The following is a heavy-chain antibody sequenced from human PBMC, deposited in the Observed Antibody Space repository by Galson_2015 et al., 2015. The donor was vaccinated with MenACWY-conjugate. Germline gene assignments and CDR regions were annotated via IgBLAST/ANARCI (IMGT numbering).Heavy chain of an antibody. Sequence: TLSLTCTVSGGSISSGGYYWSWIRQHPGKGLEWIGYIYYSGSTCYNPSLKSRVTISVDTSKNQFSLKLSSVTAADTAVYYCARVRCSSTSCLRRSWFDPWGQGTLVTVSS. D-gene: IGHD2-2*01. J-gene: IGHJ5*02. V-gene: IGHV4-31*03. CDR1: GGSISSGGYY. CDR2: IYYSGST. CDR3: ARVRCSSTSCLRRSWFDP.